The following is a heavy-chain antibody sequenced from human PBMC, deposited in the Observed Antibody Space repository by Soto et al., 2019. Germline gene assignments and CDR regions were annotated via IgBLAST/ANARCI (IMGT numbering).Heavy chain of an antibody. Sequence: SETLSLTCTVSGGSISSGGYYWSWIRQHPGKGLEWIGYIYYSGSTYYNPSLKSRVTISVDTSKNQFSLKLSSVTAADTAVYYCAREPPDRQGWFDPWGQGTLVTVSS. CDR1: GGSISSGGYY. J-gene: IGHJ5*02. CDR2: IYYSGST. CDR3: AREPPDRQGWFDP. V-gene: IGHV4-31*03.